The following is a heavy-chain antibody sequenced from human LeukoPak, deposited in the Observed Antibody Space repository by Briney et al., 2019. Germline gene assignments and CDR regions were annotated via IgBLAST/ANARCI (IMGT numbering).Heavy chain of an antibody. CDR3: ARNGDYIYSYFSYYYMDV. D-gene: IGHD4-17*01. V-gene: IGHV1-18*04. J-gene: IGHJ6*03. CDR2: ISTYNGNT. Sequence: ASVKVSCKASGGTFSSYAISWVRQAPGQGLEWMGWISTYNGNTNYAQKFQGRVTMTTDTSTSTASLELRSLRSDDTAVYYCARNGDYIYSYFSYYYMDVWGKGTTVTISS. CDR1: GGTFSSYA.